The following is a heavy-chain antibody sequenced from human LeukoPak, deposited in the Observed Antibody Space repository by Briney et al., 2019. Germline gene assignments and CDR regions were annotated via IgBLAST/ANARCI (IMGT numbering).Heavy chain of an antibody. Sequence: ASVKVSCKTSVDNFSAYYMHWVRQAPGQGLEWMGWINPNSGDTKYAHKFQDRVTLTRDTSLSTAYMEMRGLKSADTAVYYCANSFDNWGQGTLVTVSS. CDR3: ANSFDN. J-gene: IGHJ4*02. CDR1: VDNFSAYY. CDR2: INPNSGDT. V-gene: IGHV1-2*02.